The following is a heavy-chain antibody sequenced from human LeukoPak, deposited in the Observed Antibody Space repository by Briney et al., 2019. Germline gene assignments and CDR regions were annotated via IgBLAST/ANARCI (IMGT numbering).Heavy chain of an antibody. V-gene: IGHV4-39*01. D-gene: IGHD6-19*01. CDR3: ASLKLVAARVSWFDP. CDR1: DGSVSSSY. J-gene: IGHJ5*02. Sequence: SATLSFTCTVSDGSVSSSYWGWIRQLPGKGLEWMGSMSYSGITFYNPSLKSRVTISVDTSKNPFSLKLSSVTATDTAVYYCASLKLVAARVSWFDPWGQGTLVTVSS. CDR2: MSYSGIT.